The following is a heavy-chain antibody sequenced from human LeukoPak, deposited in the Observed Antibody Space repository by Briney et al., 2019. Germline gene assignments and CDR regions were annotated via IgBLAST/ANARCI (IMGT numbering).Heavy chain of an antibody. CDR3: AKGSNWAYYFDY. Sequence: GGSLRLSCAASGFTFSSYAMSWVRQAPGKGLEWVSAISGSGGSTYYADSVKGRFTISRDNSKNTLYLQMNSLGAEDTAVYYCAKGSNWAYYFDYWGQGTLVTVSS. V-gene: IGHV3-23*01. D-gene: IGHD1-1*01. CDR2: ISGSGGST. CDR1: GFTFSSYA. J-gene: IGHJ4*02.